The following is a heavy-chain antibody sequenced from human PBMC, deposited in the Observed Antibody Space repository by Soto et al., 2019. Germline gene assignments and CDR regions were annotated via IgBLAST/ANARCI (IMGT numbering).Heavy chain of an antibody. CDR1: GFTFSSYS. J-gene: IGHJ3*02. CDR2: IRSSSSTI. D-gene: IGHD2-2*01. Sequence: EVQLVESGGGLVQPGGSLRLSCAASGFTFSSYSMNWFRQAPGKRLEWVSYIRSSSSTIYYADSVKGRFTISRDNAKNSLYLQMNSVRAEDTAVYYCARDHSRTIVVVPAAKDAFDIWGQGTMVTVSS. CDR3: ARDHSRTIVVVPAAKDAFDI. V-gene: IGHV3-48*01.